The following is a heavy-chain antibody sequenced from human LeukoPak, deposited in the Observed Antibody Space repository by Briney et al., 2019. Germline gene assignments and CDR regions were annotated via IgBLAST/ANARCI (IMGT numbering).Heavy chain of an antibody. J-gene: IGHJ4*02. D-gene: IGHD3-3*01. Sequence: PGGSLRLSCEASGLTISTYTMGWVRQAPGKGLEWVSVIYSGGSTYYADSVKGRFTISRDNSKNTLYLQMNSLRAEDTAVYYCASYDFWSGYYTDYWGQGTLVTVSS. CDR3: ASYDFWSGYYTDY. CDR2: IYSGGST. V-gene: IGHV3-66*02. CDR1: GLTISTYT.